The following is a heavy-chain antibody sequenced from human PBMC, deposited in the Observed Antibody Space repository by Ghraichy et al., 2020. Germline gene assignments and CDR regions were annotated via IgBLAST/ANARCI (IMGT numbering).Heavy chain of an antibody. V-gene: IGHV1-18*04. CDR2: ISAYNGNT. J-gene: IGHJ6*02. D-gene: IGHD3-3*01. Sequence: ASVKVSCKASGYTFTSYGISWVRQAPGQGLEWMGWISAYNGNTNYAQKLQGRVTMTTDTSTSTAYMELRSLRSDDTAVYYCARVGRYDFWSGYSSRYYYYGMDVWGQDHGHRLL. CDR1: GYTFTSYG. CDR3: ARVGRYDFWSGYSSRYYYYGMDV.